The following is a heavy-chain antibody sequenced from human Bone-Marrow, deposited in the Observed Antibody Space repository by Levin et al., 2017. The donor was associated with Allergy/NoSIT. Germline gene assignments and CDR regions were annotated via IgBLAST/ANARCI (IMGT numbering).Heavy chain of an antibody. J-gene: IGHJ2*01. CDR2: FNREEGKP. V-gene: IGHV1-24*01. CDR1: GYLLTELS. CDR3: ATGIYCHTTSCSSGYWYFDL. Sequence: ASVKVSCSITGYLLTELSIHWVRQAPGKGPEWMGGFNREEGKPLYTQTYQGRVTLTEDTSANTAYMELTSLDSADTAVYYCATGIYCHTTSCSSGYWYFDLWGRGTLVTVSS. D-gene: IGHD2/OR15-2a*01.